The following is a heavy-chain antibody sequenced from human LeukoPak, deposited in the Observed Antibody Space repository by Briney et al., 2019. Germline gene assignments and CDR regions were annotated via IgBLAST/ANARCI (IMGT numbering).Heavy chain of an antibody. V-gene: IGHV1-2*02. CDR2: IHPRRGDT. CDR3: ARDGDYGTGSYYRGCIAP. CDR1: GYSFTAFY. Sequence: GASVKVSCKASGYSFTAFYIHWVRQAPGQGLEWMGWIHPRRGDTNYAHQLQGRVTMTRDTSINTAYLDQGSLRSDDTAVYYCARDGDYGTGSYYRGCIAPGGRGTRDSVSP. D-gene: IGHD3-10*01. J-gene: IGHJ5*02.